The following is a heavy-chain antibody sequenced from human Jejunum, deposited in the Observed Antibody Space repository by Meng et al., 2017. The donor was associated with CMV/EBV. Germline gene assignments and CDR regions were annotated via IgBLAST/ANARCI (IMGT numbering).Heavy chain of an antibody. CDR1: GDTFTSYF. CDR2: INPRDGST. J-gene: IGHJ4*02. CDR3: ARLTAMDPFDY. V-gene: IGHV1-46*01. Sequence: SCKTSGDTFTSYFIHWVRQAPGQGLEWMGIINPRDGSTTYAQRFQGRVTMTKDTSTSTVYMELRSLRSEDTATYYCARLTAMDPFDYWGQGTLVTVSS. D-gene: IGHD5-18*01.